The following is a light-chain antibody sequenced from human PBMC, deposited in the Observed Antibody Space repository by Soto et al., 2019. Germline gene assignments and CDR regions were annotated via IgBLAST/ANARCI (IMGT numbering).Light chain of an antibody. CDR3: QQRHMRPIT. Sequence: EIVMTQSPAPLSVSPGERATLSCRASQSVSSYLLWYQQKPGQAPRLLIYDAYNRATGIPPRFSGSGSGTDFTLTISSLEPEDSAVYYCQQRHMRPITFGQGTRLEI. CDR1: QSVSSY. CDR2: DAY. V-gene: IGKV3-11*01. J-gene: IGKJ5*01.